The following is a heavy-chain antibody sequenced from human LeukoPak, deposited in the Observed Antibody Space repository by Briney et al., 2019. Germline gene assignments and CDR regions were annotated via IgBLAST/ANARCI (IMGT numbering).Heavy chain of an antibody. CDR2: IRYDGSNK. J-gene: IGHJ6*03. D-gene: IGHD6-19*01. CDR1: GFTFSSYG. Sequence: PGGSLRLSCAASGFTFSSYGMHWVRQAPGKGLEWVAFIRYDGSNKYYADSVKGRFTISRDNSKNTLYLQMNSLRAEDTAVYYCAKDRPEQWLVYYYYYYMDVWGKGTTVTISS. V-gene: IGHV3-30*02. CDR3: AKDRPEQWLVYYYYYYMDV.